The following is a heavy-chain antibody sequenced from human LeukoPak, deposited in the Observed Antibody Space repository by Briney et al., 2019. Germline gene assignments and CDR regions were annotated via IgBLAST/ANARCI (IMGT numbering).Heavy chain of an antibody. D-gene: IGHD2-2*01. V-gene: IGHV3-21*01. CDR2: ISSSSSHI. CDR1: GFTFSSYS. Sequence: GGSLRLSCAASGFTFSSYSMNWVRQAPGKGLEWVSSISSSSSHIYYADSVKGRFTISRDNAKNSLYLQMNSLRAEDTAVYYCASGRVRDIVVVPAARSAFDIWGQGTMVTVSS. CDR3: ASGRVRDIVVVPAARSAFDI. J-gene: IGHJ3*02.